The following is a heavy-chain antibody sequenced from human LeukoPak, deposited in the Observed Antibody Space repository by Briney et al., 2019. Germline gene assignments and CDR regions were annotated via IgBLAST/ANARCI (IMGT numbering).Heavy chain of an antibody. J-gene: IGHJ4*02. Sequence: ASVKVSCKASGYTFIIYYIHWVRQAPGQGLEWMGTVNPSGGSTNYAQKFQGRITMTRDTSTSTVYMELSSLRPEDTAVYYCARGKTMGDYWGQGTLATVSS. D-gene: IGHD4/OR15-4a*01. CDR3: ARGKTMGDY. CDR1: GYTFIIYY. CDR2: VNPSGGST. V-gene: IGHV1-46*01.